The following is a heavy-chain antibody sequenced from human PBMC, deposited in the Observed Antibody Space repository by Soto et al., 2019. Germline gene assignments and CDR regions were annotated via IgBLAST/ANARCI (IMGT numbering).Heavy chain of an antibody. CDR2: ISYDGSNK. D-gene: IGHD3-22*01. CDR3: AKHSDRGYDSSGYYYRDYFDY. J-gene: IGHJ4*02. V-gene: IGHV3-30*18. Sequence: GGSLRLSCAASGFTFSSYGMHWVRQAPGKGLEWVAVISYDGSNKYYADSVKGRFTISRDNSKNTLYLQMNSLRAEDTAVYYCAKHSDRGYDSSGYYYRDYFDYWGQGTLVTVSS. CDR1: GFTFSSYG.